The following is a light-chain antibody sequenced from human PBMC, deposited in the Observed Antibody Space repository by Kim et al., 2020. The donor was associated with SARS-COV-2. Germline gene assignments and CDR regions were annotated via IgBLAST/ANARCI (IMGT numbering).Light chain of an antibody. Sequence: QSVLTQPPSASGTPGQRVTISCSGSSSNIGSNAVNWYQQFPGTAPKLLIYTNNQRPSGVPDRFSGSKSGTSASLAISGLQSEDEADYYCATWHDGLPVVFGGGTQLSVL. J-gene: IGLJ2*01. CDR2: TNN. CDR3: ATWHDGLPVV. V-gene: IGLV1-44*01. CDR1: SSNIGSNA.